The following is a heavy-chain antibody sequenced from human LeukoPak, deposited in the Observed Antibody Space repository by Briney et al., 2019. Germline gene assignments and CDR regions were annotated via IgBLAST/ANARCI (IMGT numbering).Heavy chain of an antibody. CDR1: GFSFSSSW. CDR3: AELGITMIGGV. Sequence: PGGSLRLSCAASGFSFSSSWMHWVRQAPGKGLVWVSRINDDETSTSYADSVKGRFTISRDNAKNSLYLQMNSLRAEDTAVYYCAELGITMIGGVWGKGTTVTISS. D-gene: IGHD3-10*02. V-gene: IGHV3-74*01. CDR2: INDDETST. J-gene: IGHJ6*04.